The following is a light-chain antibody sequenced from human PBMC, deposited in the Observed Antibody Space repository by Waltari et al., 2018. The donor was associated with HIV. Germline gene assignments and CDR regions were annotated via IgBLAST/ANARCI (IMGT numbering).Light chain of an antibody. J-gene: IGLJ3*02. CDR3: QVWDSGSEPPVL. CDR1: HMRTKS. V-gene: IGLV3-21*02. Sequence: SYVLTQQPSVSVAPGQADRLPCGEDHMRTKSVHRSQQKTGQAPVLVVFDDVDRPSGIPERFSGSNSGNMATLTISRVEAGDEADYYCQVWDSGSEPPVLFGGGTKLTVL. CDR2: DDV.